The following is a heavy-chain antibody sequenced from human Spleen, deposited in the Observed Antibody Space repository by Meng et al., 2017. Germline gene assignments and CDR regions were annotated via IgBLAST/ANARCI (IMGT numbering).Heavy chain of an antibody. CDR3: ARTYYYGSGGMDV. Sequence: GGSLRLSCTASGFSFSSYWMHWVRQTPGKGLVWVSRINSDGSTTNHADSVKGRFTISRDNAKNTLYLQMNSLRAEDTAVYYCARTYYYGSGGMDVWGQGTTVTVSS. J-gene: IGHJ6*02. D-gene: IGHD3-10*01. CDR2: INSDGSTT. CDR1: GFSFSSYW. V-gene: IGHV3-74*01.